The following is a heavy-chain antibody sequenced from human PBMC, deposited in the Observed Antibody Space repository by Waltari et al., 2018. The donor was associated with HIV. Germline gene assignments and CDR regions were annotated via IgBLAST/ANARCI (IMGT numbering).Heavy chain of an antibody. Sequence: QVQLVESGGGVVQPGRSLRLSCAASGFTFSSHAMLWVRQAPGKGLEWVAVISYDGSNKYYADSVKGRFTISRDNSKNTLYLQMNSLRAEDTAVYYCARGSSWYRDWFDYWGQGTLVTVSS. D-gene: IGHD6-13*01. CDR1: GFTFSSHA. CDR3: ARGSSWYRDWFDY. CDR2: ISYDGSNK. V-gene: IGHV3-30*04. J-gene: IGHJ4*02.